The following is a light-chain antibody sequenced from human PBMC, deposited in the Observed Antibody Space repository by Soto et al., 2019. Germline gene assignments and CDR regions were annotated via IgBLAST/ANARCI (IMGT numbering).Light chain of an antibody. CDR3: SSYTSSSTLV. CDR1: SSDVGGYNY. J-gene: IGLJ1*01. Sequence: QSVLTQPASVSGSPGQSITISCTGTSSDVGGYNYVSWYQQHPGKAPKLMIYEVSNRPSGVSNRFSGSKSGNTASPTISGLQAEDEADYYCSSYTSSSTLVFGTGTKV. CDR2: EVS. V-gene: IGLV2-14*01.